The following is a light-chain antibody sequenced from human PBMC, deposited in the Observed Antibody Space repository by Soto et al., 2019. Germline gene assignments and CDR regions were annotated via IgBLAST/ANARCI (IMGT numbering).Light chain of an antibody. Sequence: QSALTQPASVSGSPGQSITISCAGTSNDIGGYNYVSWYQQHPGRAPKLMIYEVTNRPLGVSNRFSGSKSGNTASLTISGLQAEDEADYYCRSYSTSNTLWVFGGGTKLTVL. J-gene: IGLJ3*02. CDR2: EVT. V-gene: IGLV2-14*01. CDR3: RSYSTSNTLWV. CDR1: SNDIGGYNY.